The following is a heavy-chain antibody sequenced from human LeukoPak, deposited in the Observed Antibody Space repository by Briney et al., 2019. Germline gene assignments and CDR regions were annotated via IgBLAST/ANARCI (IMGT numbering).Heavy chain of an antibody. CDR2: IYYSGST. CDR3: ARENRGSSADY. J-gene: IGHJ4*02. Sequence: SETLSLTCTVSGGSISSYYWSWIRQPPGKGLEWIGYIYYSGSTNYNPSLKSRVTISVDTSKNQFSLKLSSVTAADTAVYYCARENRGSSADYWGQGTLVTVSS. V-gene: IGHV4-59*01. D-gene: IGHD1-26*01. CDR1: GGSISSYY.